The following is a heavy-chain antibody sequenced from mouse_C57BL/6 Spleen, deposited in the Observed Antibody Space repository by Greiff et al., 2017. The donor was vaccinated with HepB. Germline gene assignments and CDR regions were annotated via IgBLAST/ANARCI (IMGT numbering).Heavy chain of an antibody. Sequence: VQLQQSGAELVRPGASVTLSCKASGYTFTDYEMHWVKQTPVHGLEWIGAIDPETGGTAYNQKFKGKAILTADKSSSTAYMELRSLTSEVSAVYYCTRELVLYYFDYWGQGTPLTVSS. V-gene: IGHV1-15*01. CDR1: GYTFTDYE. D-gene: IGHD4-1*01. CDR3: TRELVLYYFDY. CDR2: IDPETGGT. J-gene: IGHJ2*01.